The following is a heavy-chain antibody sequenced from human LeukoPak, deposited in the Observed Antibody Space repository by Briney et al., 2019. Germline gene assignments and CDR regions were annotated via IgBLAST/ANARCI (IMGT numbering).Heavy chain of an antibody. J-gene: IGHJ4*02. Sequence: SETLSLTCTVSGASISGSHDYWAWIRQPPGKGLEWIGRIYYSGGTHYNPSLTSRLTISVDTSKNQFSLKLSSVTAADTAVYYRARLGDRSGGTYFDYWGQGTLVTVSS. V-gene: IGHV4-39*01. D-gene: IGHD6-19*01. CDR1: GASISGSHDY. CDR2: IYYSGGT. CDR3: ARLGDRSGGTYFDY.